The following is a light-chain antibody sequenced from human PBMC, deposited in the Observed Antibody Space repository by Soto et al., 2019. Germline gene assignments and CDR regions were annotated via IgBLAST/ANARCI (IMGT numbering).Light chain of an antibody. CDR2: EVS. J-gene: IGLJ2*01. CDR1: SSDVGDYNY. V-gene: IGLV2-8*01. Sequence: QSALTQPPSASGSPGQSVTISCTGSSSDVGDYNYVSWYQQHPGKAPKLMIYEVSKRPSGVPDRFSGSKSGNTASLTVSGLQAEDEADYYCNSYAGSVLFGGGTKVTVL. CDR3: NSYAGSVL.